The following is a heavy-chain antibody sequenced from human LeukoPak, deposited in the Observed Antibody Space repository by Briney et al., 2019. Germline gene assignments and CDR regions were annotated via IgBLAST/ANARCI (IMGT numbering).Heavy chain of an antibody. CDR3: ASMAVAGPFDF. CDR1: GGSLSSYD. J-gene: IGHJ4*02. D-gene: IGHD6-19*01. Sequence: PSETLSLTCTVSGGSLSSYDWSWIRQPPGKGLEWIGYINYVGSTNCNPSLKSRVTISVDTSKNQFSLNLSSVTAADTAVYYCASMAVAGPFDFWGQGTLVTVSA. CDR2: INYVGST. V-gene: IGHV4-59*08.